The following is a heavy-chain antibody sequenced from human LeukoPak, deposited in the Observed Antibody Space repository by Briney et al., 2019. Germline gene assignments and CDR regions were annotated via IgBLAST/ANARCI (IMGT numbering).Heavy chain of an antibody. V-gene: IGHV4-38-2*02. CDR3: ARDWPNYCTNGVCYTVGNWFDP. J-gene: IGHJ5*02. D-gene: IGHD2-8*01. Sequence: PSETLSLTCTVSGYSISSGYYWGWIRQPPGKGLEWIGSIYHSGSTYYNPSLKSRVTISVDTSKNQFSLKLSSVTAADTAVYYCARDWPNYCTNGVCYTVGNWFDPWGQGTLVTVSS. CDR1: GYSISSGYY. CDR2: IYHSGST.